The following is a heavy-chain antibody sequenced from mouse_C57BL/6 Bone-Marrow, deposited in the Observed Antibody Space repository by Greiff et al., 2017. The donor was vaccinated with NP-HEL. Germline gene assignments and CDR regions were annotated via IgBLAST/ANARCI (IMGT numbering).Heavy chain of an antibody. Sequence: VQLKESGAELVKPGASVKLSCTASGFNIKDYYMHWVKQRTEQGLEWIGRIDPEEGDTKYAPKFQGKATITADTSSNTDYLQLSSLTSEDTAVYYCARGITTVVVNYAMDYWGQGTSVTVSS. D-gene: IGHD1-1*01. J-gene: IGHJ4*01. V-gene: IGHV14-2*01. CDR3: ARGITTVVVNYAMDY. CDR1: GFNIKDYY. CDR2: IDPEEGDT.